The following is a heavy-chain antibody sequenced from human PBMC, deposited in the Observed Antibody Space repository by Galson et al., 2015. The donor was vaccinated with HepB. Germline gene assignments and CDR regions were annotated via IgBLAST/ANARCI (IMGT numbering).Heavy chain of an antibody. J-gene: IGHJ3*01. CDR2: ISPNNGAT. D-gene: IGHD1-26*01. Sequence: SVKVSCKASGYTFTGYYMNWVRQAPGQGLEWMGRISPNNGATNYAQKFQGRVTMTRDTSITTAYMQLTRLTSDDTAVYYCASIVGAIGEWGQGTRVTVSS. CDR1: GYTFTGYY. CDR3: ASIVGAIGE. V-gene: IGHV1-2*06.